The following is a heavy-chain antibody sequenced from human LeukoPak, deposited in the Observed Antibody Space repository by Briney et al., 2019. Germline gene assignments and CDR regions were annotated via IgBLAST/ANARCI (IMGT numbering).Heavy chain of an antibody. D-gene: IGHD2-2*01. CDR3: ARDLLPAAGTNWFDP. V-gene: IGHV1-2*02. J-gene: IGHJ5*02. CDR1: GYTFTGYY. CDR2: LNPNSGGT. Sequence: GASVKVSCKASGYTFTGYYMHWVRQAPGQGLEWMGWLNPNSGGTNYAQKFQGRVTMTRDTSISTAYMELSRLRSDDTAVYYCARDLLPAAGTNWFDPWGQGTLVTVSS.